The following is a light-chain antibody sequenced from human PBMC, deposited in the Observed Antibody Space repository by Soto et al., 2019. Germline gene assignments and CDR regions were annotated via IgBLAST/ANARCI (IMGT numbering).Light chain of an antibody. Sequence: EIVMTQSPATLAVSPGERATLSCRASQSVHNYLAWYQQKPGQAPRLLIYGASTRATGIPARFSGSGSGTEFTLTISSLQSEDFAVYYCQKYNNWPLTFGGGTKVEI. J-gene: IGKJ4*01. CDR2: GAS. V-gene: IGKV3-15*01. CDR1: QSVHNY. CDR3: QKYNNWPLT.